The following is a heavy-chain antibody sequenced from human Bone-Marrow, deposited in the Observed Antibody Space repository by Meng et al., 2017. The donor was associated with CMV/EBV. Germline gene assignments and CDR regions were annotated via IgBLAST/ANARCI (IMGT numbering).Heavy chain of an antibody. CDR2: ISSGRKYI. V-gene: IGHV3-21*04. D-gene: IGHD1-14*01. J-gene: IGHJ6*02. CDR1: GFTFPSFT. CDR3: AKHHEGNPDYYYGMDV. Sequence: GGSLRLSCAASGFTFPSFTMSWVRQAPGKGLEWVSLISSGRKYILYADSVRGRFTISRDDAENSVHLQMNSLRAEDTAVYYCAKHHEGNPDYYYGMDVWGQGTTVTVSS.